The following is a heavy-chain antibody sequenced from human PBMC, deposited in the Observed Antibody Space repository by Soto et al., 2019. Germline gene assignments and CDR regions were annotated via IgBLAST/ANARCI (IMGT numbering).Heavy chain of an antibody. CDR1: GYTFTGYY. CDR3: AREVRGVRQLAYYYYGMDV. Sequence: ASVKVSCKASGYTFTGYYMHWVRQAPGQGLEWMGWINPNSGGTNYAQKFQGWVTMTRDTSISTDYMELSRLRSDDTAVYYCAREVRGVRQLAYYYYGMDVWGQGTTVTVS. CDR2: INPNSGGT. D-gene: IGHD6-13*01. V-gene: IGHV1-2*04. J-gene: IGHJ6*02.